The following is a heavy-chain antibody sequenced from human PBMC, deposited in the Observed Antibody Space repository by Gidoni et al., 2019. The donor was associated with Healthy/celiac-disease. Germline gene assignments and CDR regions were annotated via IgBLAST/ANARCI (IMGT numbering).Heavy chain of an antibody. J-gene: IGHJ5*02. CDR3: ARGLGGAWGDYSSES. D-gene: IGHD4-17*01. CDR1: GFTVSSNY. CDR2: IYSGGST. V-gene: IGHV3-53*01. Sequence: EVQLVESGGGLIQPGGSLRLSCAASGFTVSSNYMSWVRQAPGKGLEWVSVIYSGGSTYYADSVMGRFTISRDNSKNTLYLQMNSLRAEDTAVYYCARGLGGAWGDYSSESWGQGTLVTVSS.